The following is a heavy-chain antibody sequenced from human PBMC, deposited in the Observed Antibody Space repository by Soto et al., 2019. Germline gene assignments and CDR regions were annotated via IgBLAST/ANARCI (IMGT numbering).Heavy chain of an antibody. CDR2: IYQSGNT. V-gene: IGHV4-4*02. Sequence: QVLLQESGPGLVKPLGTVSLTCAVTGGSITSYNWWSWVRQHPGKGLEWIGEIYQSGNTNYNPSLKSRVTISVDNSKNQFSLQLNSVTAADTAVYYYARCGVGSHRWFDSWGQGTLVTVSS. J-gene: IGHJ5*01. D-gene: IGHD3-3*01. CDR3: ARCGVGSHRWFDS. CDR1: GGSITSYNW.